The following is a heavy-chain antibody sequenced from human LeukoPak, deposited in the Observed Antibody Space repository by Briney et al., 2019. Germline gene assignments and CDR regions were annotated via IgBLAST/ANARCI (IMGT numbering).Heavy chain of an antibody. CDR1: GGSISSGSYY. J-gene: IGHJ4*02. V-gene: IGHV4-61*02. D-gene: IGHD1-26*01. CDR2: INPSGTT. CDR3: ARGSSRSYNY. Sequence: SQTLSLTCTVSGGSISSGSYYWSWIRQPAGKGLEWIGRINPSGTTNYSPSLKSRVTISVDTSKNQFSLKLSSVTAADTAVYYCARGSSRSYNYWGQGTLVTVSS.